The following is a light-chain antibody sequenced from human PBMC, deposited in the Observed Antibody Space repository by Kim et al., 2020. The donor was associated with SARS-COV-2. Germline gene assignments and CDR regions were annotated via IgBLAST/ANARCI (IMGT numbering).Light chain of an antibody. CDR3: QAWDSYIVV. V-gene: IGLV3-1*01. J-gene: IGLJ2*01. CDR2: QDY. CDR1: ELGNKY. Sequence: SYKLTQPPSLSVSPGQTASITCTGDELGNKYVSWYHQKPGQSPVLVIHQDYRRPSGIPERFSGSNSGNTATLTISGAQTMDEADYYCQAWDSYIVVFGGGTQLTVL.